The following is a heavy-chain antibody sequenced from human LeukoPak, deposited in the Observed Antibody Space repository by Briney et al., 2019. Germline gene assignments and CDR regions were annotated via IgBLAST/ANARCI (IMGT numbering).Heavy chain of an antibody. CDR1: GFTVSSNY. Sequence: PGGSLRLSCAASGFTVSSNYISWVRQAPGKGLEWVSVIYSSGSTYYAASGKGRFTISRANSKNTLSLQMNSLRAEDTAVYNGARGDSGWYFDYGGQGTLVTVSS. D-gene: IGHD6-19*01. CDR2: IYSSGST. V-gene: IGHV3-66*01. J-gene: IGHJ4*02. CDR3: ARGDSGWYFDY.